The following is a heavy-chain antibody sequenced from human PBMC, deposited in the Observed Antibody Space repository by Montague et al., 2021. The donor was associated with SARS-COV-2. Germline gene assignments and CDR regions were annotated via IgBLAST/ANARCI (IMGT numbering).Heavy chain of an antibody. Sequence: TLSLTCTVSGATITSGRYYWTWIRQHPGKGLEYIGNIYYNGSTYYNPSLKSRLTMSVDMSKNQFSLKLRSVTAADTAMYFCARWAALIYYYGLDVWGRGITVTVSS. V-gene: IGHV4-31*03. CDR1: GATITSGRYY. D-gene: IGHD3-10*01. J-gene: IGHJ6*02. CDR2: IYYNGST. CDR3: ARWAALIYYYGLDV.